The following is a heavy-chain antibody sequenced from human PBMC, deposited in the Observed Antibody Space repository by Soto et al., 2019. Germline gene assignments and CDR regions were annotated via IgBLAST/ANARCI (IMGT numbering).Heavy chain of an antibody. D-gene: IGHD1-7*01. J-gene: IGHJ4*02. V-gene: IGHV4-59*11. CDR2: IFYSGRT. Sequence: PSETLSLTCTVSGGSISTHYWTWIRRPPGKGLEWIGNIFYSGRTNYNPSLESRVSILVDTSKNQLSLKMTSVTAADTAVYYCARGGDNSPWYYSLWGQGTLVTVSS. CDR3: ARGGDNSPWYYSL. CDR1: GGSISTHY.